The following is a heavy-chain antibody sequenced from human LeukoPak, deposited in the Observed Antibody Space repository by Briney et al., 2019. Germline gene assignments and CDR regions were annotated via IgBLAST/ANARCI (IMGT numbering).Heavy chain of an antibody. Sequence: PSETLSLTCTVSGGSISSSSYYWGWIRQPPGKGLEWVGSIYYSGSTYYNPSLKSRVTISVDTSKNQFSLKLSSVTAADTAVYYCARGTPIYDFWSWFDPWGQGTLVTVSS. CDR3: ARGTPIYDFWSWFDP. CDR1: GGSISSSSYY. J-gene: IGHJ5*02. D-gene: IGHD3-3*01. V-gene: IGHV4-39*01. CDR2: IYYSGST.